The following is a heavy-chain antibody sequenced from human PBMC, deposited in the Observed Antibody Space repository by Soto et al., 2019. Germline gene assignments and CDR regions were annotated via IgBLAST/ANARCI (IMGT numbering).Heavy chain of an antibody. CDR2: ISGSGGST. CDR1: GFTFSSYA. CDR3: AETPVTTVILYYFDY. D-gene: IGHD4-4*01. J-gene: IGHJ4*02. V-gene: IGHV3-23*01. Sequence: GGSLRLSCAASGFTFSSYAMSWVRQAPGKGLEWVSAISGSGGSTYYADSVKGRFTISRDNSKNTLYLQMNSLRAEDTAVYYCAETPVTTVILYYFDYWGQGTLVTVSS.